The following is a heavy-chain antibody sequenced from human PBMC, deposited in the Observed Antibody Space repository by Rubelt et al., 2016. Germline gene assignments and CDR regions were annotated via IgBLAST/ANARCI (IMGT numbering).Heavy chain of an antibody. D-gene: IGHD4-17*01. CDR1: GGTFSSYA. CDR2: IIPILGIA. Sequence: QVQLVQSGAEVKKPGSSVKVSCKASGGTFSSYAISWVRQAPGQGLEWMGGIIPILGIANYAQKFQGRVTITEDKSTSTAYMELSRLRSEDTAVYYCAREATVTSPFDYWGQGTLVTVSS. J-gene: IGHJ4*02. CDR3: AREATVTSPFDY. V-gene: IGHV1-69*10.